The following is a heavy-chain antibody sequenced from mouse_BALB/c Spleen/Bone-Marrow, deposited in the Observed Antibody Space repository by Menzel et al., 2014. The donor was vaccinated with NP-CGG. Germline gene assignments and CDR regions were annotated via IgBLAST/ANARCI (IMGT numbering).Heavy chain of an antibody. J-gene: IGHJ1*01. CDR1: GFSLXGYG. V-gene: IGHV2-6-7*01. CDR2: IWGDGGT. Sequence: VQLQQSGPGLVSPSQSLSITCTVSGFSLXGYGVNWVRQPPGKGLEWLGMIWGDGGTDYNSALKSRLSISKDNSKSLVFLKMNSLQTDDTARYYCARDDFDVWGAGTTVTVSS. CDR3: ARDDFDV.